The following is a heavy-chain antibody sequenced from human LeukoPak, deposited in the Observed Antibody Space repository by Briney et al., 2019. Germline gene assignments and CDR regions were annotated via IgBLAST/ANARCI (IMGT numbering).Heavy chain of an antibody. CDR2: ISGSGGSK. CDR3: AKTMGAIDHDY. Sequence: PGGSLRLSCAASGFTYSGFAMTWVRQAPGKGLEWVSTISGSGGSKYYADSVKGRFTISRDNSKNTLYLQMNSLRAEDTAVYYCAKTMGAIDHDYWGQGTLVTVSS. J-gene: IGHJ4*02. CDR1: GFTYSGFA. V-gene: IGHV3-23*01. D-gene: IGHD1-26*01.